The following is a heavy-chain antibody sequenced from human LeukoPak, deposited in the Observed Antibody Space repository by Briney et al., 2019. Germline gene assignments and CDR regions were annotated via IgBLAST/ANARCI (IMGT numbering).Heavy chain of an antibody. Sequence: PSETLSLTCTVSGYSISSGYYWGWIRQPPGKGLEWIGSIYHSGSTYYNPSLKSRVTISVDTSKNQFSLKLSSVTAADTAVYYCAIAAAGIFGYWGQGTLVTVSS. D-gene: IGHD6-13*01. V-gene: IGHV4-38-2*02. CDR2: IYHSGST. J-gene: IGHJ4*02. CDR1: GYSISSGYY. CDR3: AIAAAGIFGY.